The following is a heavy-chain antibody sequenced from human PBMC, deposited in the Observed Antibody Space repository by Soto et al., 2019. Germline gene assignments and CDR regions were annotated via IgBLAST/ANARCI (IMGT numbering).Heavy chain of an antibody. CDR3: ARDPIAAAAYDAFDI. Sequence: GGSLRLSCAASGFTVSSNYMSWVRQAPGKGLEWVSVIYSGGSTYYADSVKGRFTISRDNSKNTLYLQMNSLRAEDTAVYYCARDPIAAAAYDAFDIWGQGTMVTVSS. CDR1: GFTVSSNY. D-gene: IGHD6-13*01. V-gene: IGHV3-53*01. CDR2: IYSGGST. J-gene: IGHJ3*02.